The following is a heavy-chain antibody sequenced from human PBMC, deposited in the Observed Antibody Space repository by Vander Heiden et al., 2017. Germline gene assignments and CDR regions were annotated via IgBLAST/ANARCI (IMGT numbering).Heavy chain of an antibody. Sequence: EVPLVESGGGLIQPGGSLRLSCAASGFTVSSNYIGWVRQAPGKGLEWVSVIYSGGSTYYADSVKGRFTISRDNSKNTLYLQMNSLRAEDTAVYYCARGLEQQRALGRYYYYGMDVWGQGTTVTVSS. D-gene: IGHD6-13*01. J-gene: IGHJ6*02. CDR3: ARGLEQQRALGRYYYYGMDV. V-gene: IGHV3-53*01. CDR1: GFTVSSNY. CDR2: IYSGGST.